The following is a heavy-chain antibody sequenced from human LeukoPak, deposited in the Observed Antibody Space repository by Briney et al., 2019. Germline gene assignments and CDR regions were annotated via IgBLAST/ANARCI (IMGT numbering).Heavy chain of an antibody. CDR3: ARAAHYYDSSGYYYGPLDY. CDR1: GGSFSGYY. Sequence: PSETLSLTCAVYGGSFSGYYWSWIRQPPGKGLEWIGEINRSGSTNYNPSLKSRVTISVDTSKNQFSLKPSSVTAADTAVYYCARAAHYYDSSGYYYGPLDYWGQGTLVTVSS. D-gene: IGHD3-22*01. J-gene: IGHJ4*02. CDR2: INRSGST. V-gene: IGHV4-34*01.